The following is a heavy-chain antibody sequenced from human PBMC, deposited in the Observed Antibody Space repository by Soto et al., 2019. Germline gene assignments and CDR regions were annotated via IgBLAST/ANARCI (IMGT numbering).Heavy chain of an antibody. CDR1: GYTFTSYG. D-gene: IGHD2-15*01. CDR2: ISAYNGNT. Sequence: QVQLVQSGAEVKKPGASVKVSCKASGYTFTSYGISWVRQAPGQGLEWMGWISAYNGNTNYAQKIQGRVTMTTDTSTSTAYMELRSLRSDDTAVYYCAREGLGYCSGGSCYPPPYYYGMDVWGQGTTVTVSS. V-gene: IGHV1-18*01. J-gene: IGHJ6*02. CDR3: AREGLGYCSGGSCYPPPYYYGMDV.